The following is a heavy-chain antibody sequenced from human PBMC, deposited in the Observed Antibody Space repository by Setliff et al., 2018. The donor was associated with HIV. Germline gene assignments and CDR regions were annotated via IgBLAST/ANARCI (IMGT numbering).Heavy chain of an antibody. CDR2: ISAYNGNT. J-gene: IGHJ3*02. D-gene: IGHD4-4*01. CDR3: ARDVDYTDAFDI. V-gene: IGHV1-18*01. Sequence: ASVKVSCKASGGTFKNLAISWVRQAPGQGLEWMGWISAYNGNTNYAQKLQGRVTMTTDTSTSTAYMELGSLRSDDTAVYYCARDVDYTDAFDIWGQGTMVTVSS. CDR1: GGTFKNLA.